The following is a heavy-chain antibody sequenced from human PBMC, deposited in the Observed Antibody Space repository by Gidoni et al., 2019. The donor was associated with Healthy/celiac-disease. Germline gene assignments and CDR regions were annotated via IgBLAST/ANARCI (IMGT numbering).Heavy chain of an antibody. CDR2: IVTAGDT. J-gene: IGHJ4*02. D-gene: IGHD3-16*01. CDR3: ARGSRGSGWLDQGGELDY. Sequence: EVQLVESGGGLVQPGGSLKHSCSASGFTFSSYDMHWVRQAPGKGLGLVSAIVTAGDTYYPGSVKGRFTISRENAKNSLYLQMNSLRAGDTAVYYCARGSRGSGWLDQGGELDYWGQGTLVTVSS. CDR1: GFTFSSYD. V-gene: IGHV3-13*01.